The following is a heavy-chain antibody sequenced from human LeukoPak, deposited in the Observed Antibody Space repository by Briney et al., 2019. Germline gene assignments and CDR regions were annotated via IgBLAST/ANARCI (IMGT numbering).Heavy chain of an antibody. CDR3: ARGAAGTTPDYYYFGLDF. CDR1: GCSFINYW. Sequence: APLQISCKGAGCSFINYWSGCWRRLPAEHLEWMGFIYTGDCDTRYSTYFQGQVPISADKSINTPNLQWNSQKASDTAMYYCARGAAGTTPDYYYFGLDFWVQGTTVRASS. V-gene: IGHV5-51*01. CDR2: IYTGDCDT. J-gene: IGHJ6*02. D-gene: IGHD1-7*01.